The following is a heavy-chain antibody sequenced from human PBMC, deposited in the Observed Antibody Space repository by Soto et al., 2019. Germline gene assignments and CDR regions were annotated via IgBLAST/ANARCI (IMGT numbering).Heavy chain of an antibody. J-gene: IGHJ4*02. D-gene: IGHD3-3*01. CDR2: ISYDGSNK. CDR1: GFTFSSYA. Sequence: QVQRVESGGGVVQPGRSLRLSCAASGFTFSSYAMHWVRQAPGKGLEWVAVISYDGSNKYYADSVKGRFTISRDNSKNTLSLQLHRLNTEDTAVHSRARDPGGTDFAQCTYSIDYWGQGTLVTVSS. CDR3: ARDPGGTDFAQCTYSIDY. V-gene: IGHV3-30-3*01.